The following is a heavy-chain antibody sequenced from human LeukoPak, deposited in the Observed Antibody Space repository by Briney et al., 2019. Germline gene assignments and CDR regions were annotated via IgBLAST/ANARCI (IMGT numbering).Heavy chain of an antibody. CDR3: AGSSSLGYCSSTSYRQSARRYYYYYYGMDV. CDR1: GFTVSSNY. J-gene: IGHJ6*02. CDR2: IYSGGST. Sequence: HPGGSLRLSCAASGFTVSSNYMSWVRQAPGKGLEWVSVIYSGGSTYYADSVKGRFTISRDNSKNTLYLQMNSLRAEDTAVYYCAGSSSLGYCSSTSYRQSARRYYYYYYGMDVWGQGTTVTVSS. D-gene: IGHD2-2*03. V-gene: IGHV3-66*01.